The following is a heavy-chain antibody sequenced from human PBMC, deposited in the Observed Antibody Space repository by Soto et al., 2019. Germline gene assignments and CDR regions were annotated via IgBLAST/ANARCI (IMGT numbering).Heavy chain of an antibody. CDR3: TTADSIHDYGDYSYYYYYMDV. V-gene: IGHV3-15*01. J-gene: IGHJ6*03. Sequence: GGSLRLSCAASGFTFSNAWMSWVRQAPGKGLEWVGRIKSKTDGGTTDYAAPVKGRFTISRDDSKNTLYLQMNSLKTEDTAVYYCTTADSIHDYGDYSYYYYYMDVWGKGTTVTVSS. D-gene: IGHD4-17*01. CDR1: GFTFSNAW. CDR2: IKSKTDGGTT.